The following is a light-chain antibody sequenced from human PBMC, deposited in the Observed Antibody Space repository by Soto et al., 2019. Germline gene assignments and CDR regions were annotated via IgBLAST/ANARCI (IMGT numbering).Light chain of an antibody. CDR1: SGDIGAYDY. V-gene: IGLV2-11*01. CDR2: DVS. J-gene: IGLJ1*01. CDR3: CSYAGSYTFYV. Sequence: QSALTQPRSVSGSPGQSVTISCTGSSGDIGAYDYVSWYQQHPGKAPRVVIHDVSKRPSGVPDRFSGSKSANTASLTISGLQAEDEADYYCCSYAGSYTFYVFGTGTKVT.